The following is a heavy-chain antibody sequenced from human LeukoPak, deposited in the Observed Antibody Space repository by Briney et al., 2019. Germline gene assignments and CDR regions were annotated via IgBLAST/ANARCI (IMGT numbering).Heavy chain of an antibody. J-gene: IGHJ4*02. Sequence: ASVKVSCKASGYTFTSYAMHWVRQAPGQRLEWVGWINAGNGNTKYSQKFQGRVTITRDTSGSTAYMELSSLRSEDTAVYYCARDSFYGDFDYWGQGTLVTVSS. CDR3: ARDSFYGDFDY. CDR2: INAGNGNT. D-gene: IGHD2/OR15-2a*01. V-gene: IGHV1-3*01. CDR1: GYTFTSYA.